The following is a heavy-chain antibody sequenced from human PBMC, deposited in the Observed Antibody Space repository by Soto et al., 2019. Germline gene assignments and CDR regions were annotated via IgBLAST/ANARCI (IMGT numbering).Heavy chain of an antibody. CDR1: GFTVSSYR. J-gene: IGHJ4*02. V-gene: IGHV3-23*01. CDR2: ISGSGVST. Sequence: PGGSLRLSCAASGFTVSSYRMSSVRQAPGKGLEWVSAISGSGVSTYYADSVKGRFTISRDNSKNTLYLQMNSLRAEDTAVYYCEKSPGMYYYDSSGYYHYAYWGQGTLVTVSS. D-gene: IGHD3-22*01. CDR3: EKSPGMYYYDSSGYYHYAY.